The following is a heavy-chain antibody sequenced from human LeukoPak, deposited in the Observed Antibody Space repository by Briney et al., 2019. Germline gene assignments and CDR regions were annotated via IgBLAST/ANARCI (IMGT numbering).Heavy chain of an antibody. V-gene: IGHV3-20*01. CDR1: GFTFGDYG. Sequence: SGGSLRLSCAASGFTFGDYGMSWVRQAPGKGLEWVSGINWNGGTTGYADSVKGRFTISRDNAKNALYLQMNSLRAEDTALYHCARGFSLAATGALDYWGQGTLVTVSS. CDR2: INWNGGTT. J-gene: IGHJ4*02. CDR3: ARGFSLAATGALDY. D-gene: IGHD3-16*02.